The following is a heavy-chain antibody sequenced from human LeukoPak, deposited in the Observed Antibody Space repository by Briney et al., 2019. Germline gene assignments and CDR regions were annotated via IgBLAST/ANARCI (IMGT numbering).Heavy chain of an antibody. CDR2: IYYSGST. CDR3: ARASRIAAHFDY. V-gene: IGHV4-59*01. Sequence: PSETLSLTCTVSGGSISSYYWSWIRQPPGKGLEWIGYIYYSGSTNYNPSLKSRATISVDTSKNQFSLKLSSVTAADTAVYYCARASRIAAHFDYWGQGTLVTVSS. D-gene: IGHD6-6*01. CDR1: GGSISSYY. J-gene: IGHJ4*02.